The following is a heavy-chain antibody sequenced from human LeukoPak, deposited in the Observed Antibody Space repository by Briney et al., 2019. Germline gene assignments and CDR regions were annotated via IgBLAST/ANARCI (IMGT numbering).Heavy chain of an antibody. CDR3: ARGPVRYSDSSGYYPHYYMDV. D-gene: IGHD3-22*01. Sequence: PSETLSLTCTVSGGSISSSSYYWGWIRQPPGKGLEWIGRIYYSGSTYYNPSLKSRVTISVDTSKNQFSLKLSSVTAADTAVYYCARGPVRYSDSSGYYPHYYMDVWGKGTTVTVSS. V-gene: IGHV4-39*07. J-gene: IGHJ6*03. CDR1: GGSISSSSYY. CDR2: IYYSGST.